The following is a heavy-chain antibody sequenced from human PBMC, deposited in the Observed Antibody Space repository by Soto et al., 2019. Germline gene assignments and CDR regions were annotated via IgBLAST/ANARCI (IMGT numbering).Heavy chain of an antibody. CDR3: ARALSDYDYALDV. J-gene: IGHJ6*02. Sequence: WTWVRQPPGKGLEWIGFIYHSGSSSSDPALKSRVSMSVDTSKNQISLKLRSVTAADTAVYYCARALSDYDYALDVWGQGATVTVSS. CDR2: IYHSGSS. V-gene: IGHV4-59*01.